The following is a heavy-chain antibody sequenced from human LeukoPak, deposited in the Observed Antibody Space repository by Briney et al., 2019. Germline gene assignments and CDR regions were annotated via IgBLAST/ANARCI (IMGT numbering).Heavy chain of an antibody. J-gene: IGHJ4*02. CDR3: ARDDGDYGIY. Sequence: PGRSLRLSCAASGFTFSSYAMHWVRQAPGKGLEWVAVLSYDGSNKYYADSVKGRFTISRDNSKNTLYLQMNSLRAEDTAVYYCARDDGDYGIYWGQGTLVTVSS. V-gene: IGHV3-30*04. CDR2: LSYDGSNK. D-gene: IGHD4-17*01. CDR1: GFTFSSYA.